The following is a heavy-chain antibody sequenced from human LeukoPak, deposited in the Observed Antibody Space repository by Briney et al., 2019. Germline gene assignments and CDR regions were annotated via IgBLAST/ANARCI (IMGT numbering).Heavy chain of an antibody. CDR2: IYPGDSEI. Sequence: GESLKISCQGSGYNFGSHWIGWVRQMPGKGLEWIGIIYPGDSEIRLTPSFQGQVTLSVDNSINTAYLQWSSLKASDAAMFYCARTVKQTFFFEHWGQGTPVTVSS. CDR3: ARTVKQTFFFEH. V-gene: IGHV5-51*01. CDR1: GYNFGSHW. J-gene: IGHJ4*02. D-gene: IGHD3-10*01.